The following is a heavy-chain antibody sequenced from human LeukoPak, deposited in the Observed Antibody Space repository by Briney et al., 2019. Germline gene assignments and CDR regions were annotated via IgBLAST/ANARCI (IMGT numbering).Heavy chain of an antibody. J-gene: IGHJ6*03. V-gene: IGHV4-39*07. CDR2: IYYSGST. Sequence: SETLSLTCTVSGGSISSSSYYWGWIRQPPGKGLEWIGSIYYSGSTYYNPSLKSRVTISVDTSKNQFSLKLSSVTAADTAVYYCARADYYYYMDVWGKGTTVTVSS. CDR1: GGSISSSSYY. CDR3: ARADYYYYMDV.